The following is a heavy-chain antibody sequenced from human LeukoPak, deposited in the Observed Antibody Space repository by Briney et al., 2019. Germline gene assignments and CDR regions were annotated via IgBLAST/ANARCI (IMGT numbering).Heavy chain of an antibody. CDR2: INPNSGGT. J-gene: IGHJ4*02. CDR1: GYTFTGYY. CDR3: ASLILVVTARPFDY. V-gene: IGHV1-2*02. Sequence: ASVKVSCKASGYTFTGYYMHWVRQAPGQGLEWMGWINPNSGGTNYAQTFQGRVTMTRDTSISTAYMELSRLRSDDTAVYYCASLILVVTARPFDYWGQGTLVTVSS. D-gene: IGHD2-21*02.